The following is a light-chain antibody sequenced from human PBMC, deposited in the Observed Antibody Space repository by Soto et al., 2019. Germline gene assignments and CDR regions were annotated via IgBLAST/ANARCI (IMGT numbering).Light chain of an antibody. CDR2: DDS. V-gene: IGKV3-11*01. CDR1: HTFTDY. CDR3: HQRSDWPLIS. Sequence: EVVLTQSPPTLSGCAVEMGTLSFRASHTFTDYVAWDQQKPGQSPRLLIYDDSNRATGVPARFSGSGSGTDFTLTISSLEPEDFAIYYCHQRSDWPLISFGQGTRLEI. J-gene: IGKJ5*01.